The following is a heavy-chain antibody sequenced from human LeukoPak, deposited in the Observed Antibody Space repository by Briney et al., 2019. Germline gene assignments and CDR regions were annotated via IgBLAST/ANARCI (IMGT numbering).Heavy chain of an antibody. Sequence: GGSLRLSCVVSGFTFTSHGMHWIRQAPGKGLEWVAFIQHDGSNKYHADSVKGRFTISRDNSKNSLYLQMNSLRAEDTAVYYCARAGGIAVAQDWFDPWGQGTLVTVSS. CDR1: GFTFTSHG. J-gene: IGHJ5*02. CDR2: IQHDGSNK. D-gene: IGHD6-19*01. V-gene: IGHV3-30*02. CDR3: ARAGGIAVAQDWFDP.